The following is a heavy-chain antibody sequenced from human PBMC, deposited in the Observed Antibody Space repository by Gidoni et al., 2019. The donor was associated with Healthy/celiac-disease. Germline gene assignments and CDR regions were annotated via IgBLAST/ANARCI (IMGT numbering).Heavy chain of an antibody. J-gene: IGHJ3*02. CDR2: LNHSGST. CDR1: GGSCSGYY. CDR3: ARKRAFDI. V-gene: IGHV4-34*01. Sequence: QVQLQQWGAGLLKPSETLSLTCAVYGGSCSGYYWSWIRQPPGKGLEWIGELNHSGSTNYNPSLKSRVTISVDTSKNQFSLKLSSVTAADTAVYYCARKRAFDIWGQGTMVTVSS.